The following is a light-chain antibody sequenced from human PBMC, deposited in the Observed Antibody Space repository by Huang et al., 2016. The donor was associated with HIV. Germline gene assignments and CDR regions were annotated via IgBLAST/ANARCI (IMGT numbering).Light chain of an antibody. V-gene: IGKV3-11*01. CDR2: DAS. CDR1: QSVRSY. Sequence: EIVLTQSPVTLSLSPGERATLSCRASQSVRSYLAWYQQKPGQAPRLLIHDASDGATGIPGRFSGSGYGTDFTLAISNLQSEDFAVYDCQQRSAWPLTFGGGTKVEI. J-gene: IGKJ4*01. CDR3: QQRSAWPLT.